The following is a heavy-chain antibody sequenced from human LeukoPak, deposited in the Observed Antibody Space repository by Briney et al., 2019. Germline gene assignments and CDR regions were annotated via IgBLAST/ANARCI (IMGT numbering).Heavy chain of an antibody. V-gene: IGHV1-69*13. J-gene: IGHJ3*02. CDR3: ARVGAYYDSSGYSPHAFDI. CDR2: IIPIFGTA. Sequence: ASVKVSCKASGGTFSSYAISWVRQAPGQGLEWMGGIIPIFGTANYAQKFQGRVTITADESTSTAYMELSSLRSEDTAMYYCARVGAYYDSSGYSPHAFDIWGQGTMVTVSS. CDR1: GGTFSSYA. D-gene: IGHD3-22*01.